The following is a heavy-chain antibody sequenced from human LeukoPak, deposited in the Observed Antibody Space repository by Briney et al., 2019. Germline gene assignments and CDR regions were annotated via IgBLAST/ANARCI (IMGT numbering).Heavy chain of an antibody. V-gene: IGHV1-58*01. CDR1: GFTFTSSA. CDR3: AAELGYVDYAYYSGMDV. CDR2: IVVGSGNT. Sequence: SVKVSCKASGFTFTSSAVQWVRQARGQRLEWIGWIVVGSGNTNYAQKFQERVTITRDMSTSTAYMELSSLRSEDTAVYYCAAELGYVDYAYYSGMDVWGKGTTVSVSS. J-gene: IGHJ6*04. D-gene: IGHD4-17*01.